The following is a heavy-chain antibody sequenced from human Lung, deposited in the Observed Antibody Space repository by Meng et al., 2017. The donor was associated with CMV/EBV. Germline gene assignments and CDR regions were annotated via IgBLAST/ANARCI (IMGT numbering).Heavy chain of an antibody. J-gene: IGHJ3*02. V-gene: IGHV1-69*05. Sequence: SVXVSCKASGGTFSSYAISWVRQAPGQGLEWMGGIIPIFGTANYAQKFQGRVTITTDEYTSTAYMELSSLRSEDAAVYYCATSIVASGGAFDIWGQGTLVTVSS. CDR1: GGTFSSYA. D-gene: IGHD6-13*01. CDR2: IIPIFGTA. CDR3: ATSIVASGGAFDI.